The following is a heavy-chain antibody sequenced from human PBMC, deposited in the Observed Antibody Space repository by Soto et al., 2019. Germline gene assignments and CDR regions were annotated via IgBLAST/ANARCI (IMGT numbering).Heavy chain of an antibody. CDR3: TTRGNYYYYYGIDA. CDR2: ISSRVHGATA. D-gene: IGHD3-10*01. J-gene: IGHJ6*02. V-gene: IGHV3-15*01. CDR1: GFIFSHAW. Sequence: GGSLRLSCPAAGFIFSHAWMTWVRQAPGKGLEWVGHISSRVHGATADYAAPVKGRFTISRDDSESTLYLEMNSLKTEDTGIYYCTTRGNYYYYYGIDAWGQGTTVTVSS.